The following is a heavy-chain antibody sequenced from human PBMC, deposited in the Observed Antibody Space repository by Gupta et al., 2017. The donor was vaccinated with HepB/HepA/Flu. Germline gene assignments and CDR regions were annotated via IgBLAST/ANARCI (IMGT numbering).Heavy chain of an antibody. CDR1: GFSFSHFW. CDR3: AGFFSARGF. V-gene: IGHV3-7*01. D-gene: IGHD6-6*01. Sequence: EVHLVESGGALVQPGGSLRLSCAASGFSFSHFWMSWVRQAPGKGLEWMANIKQDGSEKYYVDSVKGRFTISRDNAKNSLYLQMNSLRAEDTAMYYCAGFFSARGFWGQGTLVTVSS. J-gene: IGHJ4*02. CDR2: IKQDGSEK.